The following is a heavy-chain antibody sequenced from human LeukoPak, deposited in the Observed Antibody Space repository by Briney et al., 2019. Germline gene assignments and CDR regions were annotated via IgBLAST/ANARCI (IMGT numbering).Heavy chain of an antibody. V-gene: IGHV3-23*01. CDR3: AKDPELERRLPFDY. CDR2: ISGSGGST. J-gene: IGHJ4*02. CDR1: GFAFSSYA. D-gene: IGHD1-1*01. Sequence: QSGGSLRLSCAASGFAFSSYAMSCVRQAPGKGLEWVSAISGSGGSTYYADSVKGRFTISRDNSKNTLYLQMNSLRAEDTAVYYCAKDPELERRLPFDYWGQGTLVTVSS.